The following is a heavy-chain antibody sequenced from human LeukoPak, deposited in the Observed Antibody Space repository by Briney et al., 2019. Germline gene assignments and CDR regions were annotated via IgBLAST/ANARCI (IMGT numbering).Heavy chain of an antibody. Sequence: SETLSLTCTVSDYSISSGYGYYWGWIRQPPGKGLEWIGNIYHSGITYYNHFNSSLKSRVTISIDTSKNQFSLKLSSVTAADTAVYYCATQTPVIAAAGAYFQHWGQGTLVTVSS. J-gene: IGHJ1*01. CDR1: DYSISSGYGYY. CDR3: ATQTPVIAAAGAYFQH. V-gene: IGHV4-38-2*02. D-gene: IGHD6-13*01. CDR2: IYHSGIT.